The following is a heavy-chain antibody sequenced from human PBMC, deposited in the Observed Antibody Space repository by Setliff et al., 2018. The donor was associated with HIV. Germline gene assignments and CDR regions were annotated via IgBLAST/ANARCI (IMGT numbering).Heavy chain of an antibody. Sequence: TSETLSLTCSVSGASIRGHYWSWIRQSPGKGLEWIGNIYYSGNTNYNPSFKSRVTISVDTSKNQFSLRVNSVTAADTAVYYCARSLVPSGYYYGRHAFDIWSQGTKVTVSS. V-gene: IGHV4-59*08. CDR2: IYYSGNT. CDR3: ARSLVPSGYYYGRHAFDI. J-gene: IGHJ3*02. D-gene: IGHD3-22*01. CDR1: GASIRGHY.